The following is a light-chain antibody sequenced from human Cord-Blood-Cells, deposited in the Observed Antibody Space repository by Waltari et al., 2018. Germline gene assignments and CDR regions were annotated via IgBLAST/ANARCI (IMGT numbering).Light chain of an antibody. V-gene: IGKV1-39*01. J-gene: IGKJ2*01. CDR1: QSISSY. Sequence: DIQMTQSPSSLSASVGDRVTITCRASQSISSYLNWYQQKPGKAPKLLIYAASTLQCGVPSRFSGSGSGTDFTLTISSLQPEDFATYYCQQNNSTPYTFGQGTKLEIK. CDR3: QQNNSTPYT. CDR2: AAS.